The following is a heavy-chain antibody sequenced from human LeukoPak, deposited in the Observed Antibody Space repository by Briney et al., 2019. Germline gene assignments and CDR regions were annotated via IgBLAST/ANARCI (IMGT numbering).Heavy chain of an antibody. CDR3: ARHKGIAAAGKVNYYYGMDV. Sequence: GESLKISCKGTGYSFTSYWIGWVRQMPGKGLEWMGIIYPGDSDTRYSPSFQGQVTISADKSISTAYLQWSSLKASDTAMYYCARHKGIAAAGKVNYYYGMDVWGQVTTVTVSS. J-gene: IGHJ6*02. V-gene: IGHV5-51*01. D-gene: IGHD6-13*01. CDR2: IYPGDSDT. CDR1: GYSFTSYW.